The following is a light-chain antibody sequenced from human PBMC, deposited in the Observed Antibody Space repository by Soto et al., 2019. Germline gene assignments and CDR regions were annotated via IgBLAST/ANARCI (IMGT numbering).Light chain of an antibody. CDR3: QQYNSYPWT. V-gene: IGKV1-5*03. J-gene: IGKJ1*01. Sequence: DIQMTQSPSTLSASVGDRVTITCRASQSISSWLAWYHQKPGKAPKLLIYKASSLESGVPSRFSGSGSGTEFTLTISSLKPDDFATYYCQQYNSYPWTFGQRTKVLIK. CDR1: QSISSW. CDR2: KAS.